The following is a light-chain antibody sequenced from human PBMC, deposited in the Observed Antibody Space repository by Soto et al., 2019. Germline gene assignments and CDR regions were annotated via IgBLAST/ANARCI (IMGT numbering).Light chain of an antibody. Sequence: EIVLTQSPGTLSLSPGERATLSCRASQSVSSSYLAWYQQKPGQAPRLLIYGASSRATGIPDRFSGSGSGTDITLTISRLEPEDFAVYYCQQYGTSPPMYTFAQGTKLEIK. CDR2: GAS. V-gene: IGKV3-20*01. J-gene: IGKJ2*01. CDR1: QSVSSSY. CDR3: QQYGTSPPMYT.